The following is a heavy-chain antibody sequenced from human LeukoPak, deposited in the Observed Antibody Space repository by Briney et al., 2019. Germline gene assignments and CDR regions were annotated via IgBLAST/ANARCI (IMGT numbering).Heavy chain of an antibody. D-gene: IGHD7-27*01. CDR2: FDPEDWET. J-gene: IGHJ3*02. CDR3: ATGQARQLGTAFDI. CDR1: GYTLTELS. V-gene: IGHV1-24*01. Sequence: ASVTVSCKLSGYTLTELSMLWARQAPGKGGEGMGGFDPEDWETIYAQKFQGRLPMTEDTSTDTAYMELSSLRSEDTAVYYCATGQARQLGTAFDIWGQGTMVTVSS.